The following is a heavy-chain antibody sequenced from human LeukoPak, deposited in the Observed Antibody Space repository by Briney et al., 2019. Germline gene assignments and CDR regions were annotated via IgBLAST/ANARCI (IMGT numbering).Heavy chain of an antibody. CDR3: ARGRRIVLMVYAGFAHQRIWFDP. D-gene: IGHD2-8*01. Sequence: SETLSLTCAVYGGSFSGYYWSWIRQPPGKGLEWIGEINHSGSTNYNPSLKSRVTISVDTSKNQFSLKLSSVTAADTAVYYCARGRRIVLMVYAGFAHQRIWFDPWGQGTLVTVSS. J-gene: IGHJ5*02. CDR1: GGSFSGYY. CDR2: INHSGST. V-gene: IGHV4-34*01.